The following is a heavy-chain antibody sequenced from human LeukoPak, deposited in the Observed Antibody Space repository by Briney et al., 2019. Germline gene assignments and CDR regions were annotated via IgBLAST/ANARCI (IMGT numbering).Heavy chain of an antibody. CDR1: GGTFSSYA. CDR3: ARDEDGGNSGY. D-gene: IGHD4-23*01. CDR2: IIPILSIA. Sequence: VASVKVSCKASGGTFSSYAISWVRKAPGQGLEWMGRIIPILSIANYAQKFQGRVTITADKSTSTAYMELSSLRSEDTAVYYCARDEDGGNSGYWGQGTLVTVSS. J-gene: IGHJ4*02. V-gene: IGHV1-69*04.